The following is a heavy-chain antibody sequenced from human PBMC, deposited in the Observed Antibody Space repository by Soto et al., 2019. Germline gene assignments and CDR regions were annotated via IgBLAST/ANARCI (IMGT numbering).Heavy chain of an antibody. Sequence: GASVKVSCKASGYSLTSYYMHWVRRAPGQGLEWMGITNPSDGSTNYARKFQGRVTITSDTSPSTVYMEMASLRSEDTAMYYCARSYVTSRPIDFWGQGAMVTVSS. D-gene: IGHD3-10*02. CDR2: TNPSDGST. CDR1: GYSLTSYY. J-gene: IGHJ4*02. V-gene: IGHV1-46*01. CDR3: ARSYVTSRPIDF.